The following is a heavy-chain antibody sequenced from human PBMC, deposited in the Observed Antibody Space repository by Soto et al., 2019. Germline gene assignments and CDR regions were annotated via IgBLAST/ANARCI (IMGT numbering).Heavy chain of an antibody. CDR2: IYYSGST. CDR3: ARQSDSSLSFIKHYYYYYGMDV. CDR1: GGSISSSSYY. D-gene: IGHD6-6*01. V-gene: IGHV4-39*01. Sequence: PSETLSLTCTVSGGSISSSSYYWGWIRQPPGKGLEWIGSIYYSGSTYYNPSLKSRVTISVDTSKNQFSLKLSSVTAADTAVYYCARQSDSSLSFIKHYYYYYGMDVWGQGTTVTVSS. J-gene: IGHJ6*02.